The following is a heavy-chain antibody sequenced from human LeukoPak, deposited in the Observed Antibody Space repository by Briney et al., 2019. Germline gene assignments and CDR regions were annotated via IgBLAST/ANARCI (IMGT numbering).Heavy chain of an antibody. D-gene: IGHD3-16*01. J-gene: IGHJ4*02. CDR2: VNNDGSST. CDR1: GFTFTNFW. V-gene: IGHV3-74*01. CDR3: ARGVGGLDN. Sequence: PGGSLRLSCAASGFTFTNFWMHWVRQAPGKGLVWVSHVNNDGSSTTYADSVKGRFTISRDNANNLLYLQMNSLRAEDTAVYYCARGVGGLDNWGQGTLVTVSS.